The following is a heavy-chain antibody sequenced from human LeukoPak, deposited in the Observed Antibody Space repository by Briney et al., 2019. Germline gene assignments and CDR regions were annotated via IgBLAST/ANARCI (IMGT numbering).Heavy chain of an antibody. D-gene: IGHD3-3*01. CDR2: IYYSGST. CDR3: ARVFITIFGVVIIDYYFDY. V-gene: IGHV4-59*08. CDR1: GGSISSYY. J-gene: IGHJ4*02. Sequence: SETLSLTCTVSGGSISSYYWSWIRQPPGKGLEWIGYIYYSGSTNYNPSLKSRVTISVDTSKNQFSLKLSSVTAADTAVYYCARVFITIFGVVIIDYYFDYWGQGTLVTVSS.